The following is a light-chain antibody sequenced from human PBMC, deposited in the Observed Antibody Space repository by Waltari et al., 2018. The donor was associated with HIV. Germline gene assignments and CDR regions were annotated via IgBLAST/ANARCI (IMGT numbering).Light chain of an antibody. V-gene: IGLV2-14*01. J-gene: IGLJ3*02. CDR3: SSYTSSSWV. CDR1: SSDVGGYNY. Sequence: QSALTQPASVSGSPGQSITISCTGTSSDVGGYNYVSWYQHHPGKAPKRMIYESSNRPSGVSNRFSGSKSGNTASLTISGLQAEDEADYYCSSYTSSSWVFGGGTKLTVL. CDR2: ESS.